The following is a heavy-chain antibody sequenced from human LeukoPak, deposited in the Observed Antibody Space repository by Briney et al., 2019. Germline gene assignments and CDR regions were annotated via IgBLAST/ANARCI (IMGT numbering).Heavy chain of an antibody. V-gene: IGHV1-69*05. J-gene: IGHJ6*03. Sequence: SVKVSCKASGGTFSSYAISWVRQAPGQGLDWMGWIIPIFGTANYAQKFQGRVTITTDESTSTAYMELSSLRSEDTAVYYCARAQYGSGSYYIGYYYYYMDVWGKGTTVTVSS. D-gene: IGHD3-10*01. CDR2: IIPIFGTA. CDR1: GGTFSSYA. CDR3: ARAQYGSGSYYIGYYYYYMDV.